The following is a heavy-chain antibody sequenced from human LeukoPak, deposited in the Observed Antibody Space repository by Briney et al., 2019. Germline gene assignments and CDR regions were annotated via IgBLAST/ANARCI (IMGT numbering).Heavy chain of an antibody. D-gene: IGHD3-10*01. V-gene: IGHV3-7*04. CDR1: GFTFSSYW. J-gene: IGHJ4*02. Sequence: GGSLRLSCAASGFTFSSYWMGWVRQAPGKGLEWVANIKQDGSEKYYVDSVKGRFTISRDNAKNSLYLQMNSLRAEDTAVYYCAGELLGLSFDYWGQGTLVTVSS. CDR2: IKQDGSEK. CDR3: AGELLGLSFDY.